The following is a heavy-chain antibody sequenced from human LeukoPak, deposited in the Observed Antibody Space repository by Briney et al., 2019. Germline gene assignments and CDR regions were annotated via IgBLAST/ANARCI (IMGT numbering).Heavy chain of an antibody. J-gene: IGHJ4*02. Sequence: ASVKVSCKSSGYSFTGYYIHWVRQAPGQGLEWMGWINPNSGGTNYAQKFQGRVTMTRDTSISTAYMELSRLRSDDTAVYYCASVPRYSGSYYGDKFDYWGQGTLVTVSS. D-gene: IGHD1-26*01. CDR1: GYSFTGYY. CDR3: ASVPRYSGSYYGDKFDY. CDR2: INPNSGGT. V-gene: IGHV1-2*02.